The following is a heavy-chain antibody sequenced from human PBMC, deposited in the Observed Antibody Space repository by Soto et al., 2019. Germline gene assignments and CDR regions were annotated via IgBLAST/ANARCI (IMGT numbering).Heavy chain of an antibody. CDR3: ARAPNKYSSSSGWFDP. CDR2: INPNSGGT. D-gene: IGHD6-6*01. V-gene: IGHV1-2*02. Sequence: ASVKVSCKASGYTSTGYYMHWVRQAPGQGLEWMGWINPNSGGTNYAQKFQGRVTMTRDTSISTAYMELSRLRSDDTAVYYCARAPNKYSSSSGWFDPWGQGNLVTVSS. J-gene: IGHJ5*02. CDR1: GYTSTGYY.